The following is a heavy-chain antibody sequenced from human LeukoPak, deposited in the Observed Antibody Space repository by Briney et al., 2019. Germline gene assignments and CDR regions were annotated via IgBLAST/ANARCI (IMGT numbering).Heavy chain of an antibody. CDR1: GFTFSSYS. J-gene: IGHJ4*02. V-gene: IGHV3-21*01. D-gene: IGHD5/OR15-5a*01. Sequence: GGSLRLSCAASGFTFSSYSMNWVRQAPGKGLEWVSSISSSSSYIYYADSVKGRFTISRDNAKNSLYLQINSLRAEDTAVYYCARASTISADYWGQGTLVTVSS. CDR2: ISSSSSYI. CDR3: ARASTISADY.